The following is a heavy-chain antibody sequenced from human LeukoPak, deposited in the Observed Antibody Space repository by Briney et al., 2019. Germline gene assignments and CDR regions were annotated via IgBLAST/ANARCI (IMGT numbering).Heavy chain of an antibody. J-gene: IGHJ4*02. CDR3: ARIFMATALDY. CDR2: IYYSGST. D-gene: IGHD5-12*01. CDR1: GGSISNY. Sequence: PSETLSLTCTVSGGSISNYWSWIRQPPGKGLEWIGYIYYSGSTNYNPSLKSRVTISVDTSKNQFSLKLSSLTAADTAVYYCARIFMATALDYWGQGTLVTVSS. V-gene: IGHV4-59*08.